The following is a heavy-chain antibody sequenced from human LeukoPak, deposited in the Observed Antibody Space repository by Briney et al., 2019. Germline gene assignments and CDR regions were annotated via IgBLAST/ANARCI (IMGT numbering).Heavy chain of an antibody. CDR3: AREYCSGGSCYTNWFDP. J-gene: IGHJ5*02. V-gene: IGHV5-51*01. CDR1: GYSFTSYW. CDR2: IYPGDSDT. Sequence: GESLKISWKGSGYSFTSYWIGWVRQMPGKGLEWMGIIYPGDSDTRYSPSFQGQVTISADKSISTAYLQWSSLKASDTAMYYCAREYCSGGSCYTNWFDPWGQGTLVTVSS. D-gene: IGHD2-15*01.